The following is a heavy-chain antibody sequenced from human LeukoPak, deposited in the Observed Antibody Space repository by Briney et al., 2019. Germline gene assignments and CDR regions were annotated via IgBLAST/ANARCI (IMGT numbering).Heavy chain of an antibody. D-gene: IGHD6-13*01. Sequence: GGSLRLSCAASGFTFSSYGMHWVRQAPGKGLEWVAVIWYDGSNKYYADSVKGRFTISRDNSKNTLYLQMNSLRAEDTAVYYCARGRIAEYYYYGMDVWGQGTTVTVSS. V-gene: IGHV3-33*01. J-gene: IGHJ6*02. CDR2: IWYDGSNK. CDR3: ARGRIAEYYYYGMDV. CDR1: GFTFSSYG.